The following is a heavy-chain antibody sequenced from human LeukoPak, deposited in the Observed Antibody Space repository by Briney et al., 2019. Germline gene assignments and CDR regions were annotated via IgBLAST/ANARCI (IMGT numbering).Heavy chain of an antibody. CDR1: GFTFDVYA. Sequence: GGSLRLSYATSGFTFDVYAMHWVRQAPGEGLESVSFIVGDGGDTYYADSVKGRFTISRDNSRNSLYLQMTGLRTEDTAFYQCVKSFLGSGLGYWGQGTLVTVTS. V-gene: IGHV3-43*02. D-gene: IGHD3-16*01. CDR3: VKSFLGSGLGY. CDR2: IVGDGGDT. J-gene: IGHJ4*02.